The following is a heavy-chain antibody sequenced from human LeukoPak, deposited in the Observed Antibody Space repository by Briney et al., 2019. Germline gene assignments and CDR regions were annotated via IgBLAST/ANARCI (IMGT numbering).Heavy chain of an antibody. J-gene: IGHJ4*01. CDR3: AKLRQQMDVVFDY. Sequence: GGAPRDSCAVSWFTFCIYVVSWGSATLGKGRGGGSVIVFDAIGPYTYYPGSGDGRFTTSRDDSKNTLYLQLACARTEGTAIYFCAKLRQQMDVVFDYWGQGILVTVS. D-gene: IGHD5-24*01. CDR1: WFTFCIYV. CDR2: VFDAIGPYT. V-gene: IGHV3-23*01.